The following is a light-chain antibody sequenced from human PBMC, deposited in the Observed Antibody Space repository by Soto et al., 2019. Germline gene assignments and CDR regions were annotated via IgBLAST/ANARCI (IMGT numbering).Light chain of an antibody. CDR2: GAS. Sequence: IVMTQSPGTPSFSPGEKATLSWRASQSVSSKLAWYQRKPGQALRLLIYGASTRATGIPARFSGSGSGAEFTLTISSLQSEDFAIYYCQQYNNWPWTFGQGTKVDIK. CDR3: QQYNNWPWT. V-gene: IGKV3-15*01. J-gene: IGKJ1*01. CDR1: QSVSSK.